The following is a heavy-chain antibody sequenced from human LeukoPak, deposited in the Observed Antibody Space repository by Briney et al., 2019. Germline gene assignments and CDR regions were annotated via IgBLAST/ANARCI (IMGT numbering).Heavy chain of an antibody. D-gene: IGHD2-15*01. Sequence: GGSLRLSCAASGFSVSTYYMDWVRQAPGKGLEWVSVIHSDGNTQYADSVKGRFTISRDNSKTTLYLQMNSLRAEDTAVYYCARDGLTIGYCRGGSCYSAFDAFDIWGQGTMVTVSS. CDR1: GFSVSTYY. V-gene: IGHV3-66*01. CDR3: ARDGLTIGYCRGGSCYSAFDAFDI. CDR2: IHSDGNT. J-gene: IGHJ3*02.